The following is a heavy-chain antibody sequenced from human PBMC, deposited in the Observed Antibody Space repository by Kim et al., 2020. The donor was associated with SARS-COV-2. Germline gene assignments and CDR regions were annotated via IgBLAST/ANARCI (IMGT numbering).Heavy chain of an antibody. J-gene: IGHJ3*02. Sequence: ESLKISCKGSGYSFISYWIGWVRQMPGKGLEWMGIIYPGNSDTRYSPSFEGQVTISADKSISTAYLQWSSLKASDTAMYYCARRVNSGSYYGAFDIWGQGTMVTVSS. D-gene: IGHD1-26*01. V-gene: IGHV5-51*01. CDR2: IYPGNSDT. CDR3: ARRVNSGSYYGAFDI. CDR1: GYSFISYW.